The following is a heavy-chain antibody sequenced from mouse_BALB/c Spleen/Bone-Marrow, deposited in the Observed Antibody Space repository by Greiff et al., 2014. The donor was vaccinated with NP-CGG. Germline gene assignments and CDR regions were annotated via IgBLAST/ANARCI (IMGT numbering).Heavy chain of an antibody. D-gene: IGHD2-3*01. CDR2: IYPGSGGN. V-gene: IGHV1-55*01. Sequence: VKLMESGAELVKPGTSVRLSCKASGYNFTSYWINWVKLRPGQGLEWIGDIYPGSGGNHKNEKFKTKATLTVDTSSSTAYMQLTSLASEDSALYYCARDGNCPFAYWGQGTLVTVSA. CDR3: ARDGNCPFAY. J-gene: IGHJ3*01. CDR1: GYNFTSYW.